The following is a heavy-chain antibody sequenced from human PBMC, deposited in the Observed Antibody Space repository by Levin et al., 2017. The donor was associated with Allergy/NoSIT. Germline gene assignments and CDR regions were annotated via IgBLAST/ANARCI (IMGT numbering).Heavy chain of an antibody. V-gene: IGHV3-30*18. D-gene: IGHD1-26*01. CDR2: ISYDGSNK. CDR1: GFTFSSYG. Sequence: LSLTCAASGFTFSSYGMHWVRQAPGKGLEWVAVISYDGSNKYYADSVKGRFTISRDNSKNTLYLQMNSLRAEDTAVYYCAKDLDIVGATTPAFDIWGQGTMVTVSS. J-gene: IGHJ3*02. CDR3: AKDLDIVGATTPAFDI.